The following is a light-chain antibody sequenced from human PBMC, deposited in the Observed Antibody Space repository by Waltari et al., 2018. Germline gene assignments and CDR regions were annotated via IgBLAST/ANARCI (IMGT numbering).Light chain of an antibody. J-gene: IGLJ3*02. V-gene: IGLV2-14*01. CDR2: DVS. CDR1: SSDVGFYNY. CDR3: NSYVGSSSWV. Sequence: QSALTQPASVSGSPGQSITISCTGTSSDVGFYNYVSWYQQHPGKAPKLIIYDVSERPSGVSDRFSGSKSGNTASLTISGLQAEDESDYYCNSYVGSSSWVFGGGTKLTVL.